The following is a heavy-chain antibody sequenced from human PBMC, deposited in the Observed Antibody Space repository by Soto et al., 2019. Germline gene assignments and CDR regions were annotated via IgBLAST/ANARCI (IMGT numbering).Heavy chain of an antibody. CDR3: ARGVDSWSGYVF. J-gene: IGHJ4*01. CDR1: GGSLGGYY. Sequence: TLSLTCAVYGGSLGGYYWSWVRQSPGKVLDWIGEIHHSGRTKYNPSLKSRVSLSVDPSTKHFSLRLNSVTAADRAVYYCARGVDSWSGYVFCGHGSPVTVSS. CDR2: IHHSGRT. D-gene: IGHD3-3*01. V-gene: IGHV4-34*01.